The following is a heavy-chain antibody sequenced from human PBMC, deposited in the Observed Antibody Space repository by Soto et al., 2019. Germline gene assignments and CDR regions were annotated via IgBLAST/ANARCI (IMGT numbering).Heavy chain of an antibody. V-gene: IGHV3-30-3*01. Sequence: GGSLRLSXAASGFTFSSYAMHWVRQAPGKGLEWVAVISYDGSNKYYADSVKGRFTISRDNSKNTLYLQMNSLRAEDTAVYYCARGGYPIVVVPAANHDAFDIWGQGTMVTVSS. CDR2: ISYDGSNK. CDR3: ARGGYPIVVVPAANHDAFDI. J-gene: IGHJ3*02. CDR1: GFTFSSYA. D-gene: IGHD2-2*01.